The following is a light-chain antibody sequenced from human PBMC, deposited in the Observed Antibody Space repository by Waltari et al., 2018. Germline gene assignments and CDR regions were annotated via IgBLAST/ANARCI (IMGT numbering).Light chain of an antibody. CDR2: KIS. V-gene: IGKV2-24*01. CDR1: QGLVDSDGNTY. Sequence: DVVMTQSPLSLPVTLGQAASISCRSSQGLVDSDGNTYLTWFQQRPGQSPRLLIYKISHRFSGVPDRFSGSGAGADFTLEISRVEAEDVGVYYCMQVTQFPYTFGQGTKLEIK. J-gene: IGKJ2*01. CDR3: MQVTQFPYT.